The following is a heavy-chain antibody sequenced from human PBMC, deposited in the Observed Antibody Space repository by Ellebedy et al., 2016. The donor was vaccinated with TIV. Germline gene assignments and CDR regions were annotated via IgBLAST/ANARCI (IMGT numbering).Heavy chain of an antibody. CDR3: AATPLRTPRDYDF. D-gene: IGHD2-15*01. J-gene: IGHJ4*02. CDR2: IYFIGST. V-gene: IGHV4-39*01. CDR1: GGSIRSSTYY. Sequence: PSETLSLTCTVSGGSIRSSTYYWGWIRQTPGTGLEWIGSIYFIGSTYYNPSLKSRVTISVDTSKNQFSLRLSSVTAADTAVYYCAATPLRTPRDYDFWGRGTRVTVSS.